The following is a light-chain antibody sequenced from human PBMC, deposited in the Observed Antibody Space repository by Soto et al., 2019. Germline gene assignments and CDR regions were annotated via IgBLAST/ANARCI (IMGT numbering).Light chain of an antibody. V-gene: IGKV3-15*01. J-gene: IGKJ5*01. Sequence: EIVMTQSPDTLSVSPGERATLSCRASQSVSSNLAWYQQKPGQAPRLLIYGASTRATGIPARFSGSGSGTEFTLTISSLQSEDFAVYYCQQYKNWPPITFGQGTRLENK. CDR3: QQYKNWPPIT. CDR2: GAS. CDR1: QSVSSN.